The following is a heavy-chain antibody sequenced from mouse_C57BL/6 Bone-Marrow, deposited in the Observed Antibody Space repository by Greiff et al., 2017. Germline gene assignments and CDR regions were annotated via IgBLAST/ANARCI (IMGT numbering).Heavy chain of an antibody. J-gene: IGHJ4*01. CDR1: GFTFSDYG. Sequence: EVMLVESGGGLVKPGGSLKLSCAASGFTFSDYGMHWVRQAPEKGLEWVAYISSGSSTIYYADTVKGRFTISRDNAKNTLFLQMTRLRSEDTAMYYCTSRYYGMDYWGQGTSVTVSS. CDR2: ISSGSSTI. D-gene: IGHD1-1*01. V-gene: IGHV5-17*01. CDR3: TSRYYGMDY.